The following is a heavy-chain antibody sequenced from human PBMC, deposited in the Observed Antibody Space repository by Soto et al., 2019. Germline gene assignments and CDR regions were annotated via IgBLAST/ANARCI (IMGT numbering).Heavy chain of an antibody. CDR1: GYSISSGYY. V-gene: IGHV4-38-2*01. D-gene: IGHD1-26*01. Sequence: SETLSLTCAVSGYSISSGYYWGCIRQPPGKGLEWIGSMYHTGTTYYNPSLKSRVAISVDTSKNQFSLKLRSVTAADTAVYYCARGSSSGSSVYYFDYWGQGTLVTVSS. CDR2: MYHTGTT. J-gene: IGHJ4*02. CDR3: ARGSSSGSSVYYFDY.